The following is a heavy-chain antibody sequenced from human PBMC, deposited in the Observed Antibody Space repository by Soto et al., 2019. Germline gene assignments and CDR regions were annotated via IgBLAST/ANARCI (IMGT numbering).Heavy chain of an antibody. CDR1: GFPSRSYW. Sequence: QPGGPMRLSCPASGFPSRSYWMHWFRQAPGKGLVCVSGINSDGSSASYADTVKGRFTISRDNAKNTLYLQMNSLRAEDTAVYYCARVGQWFGELQSGYWGQGTLVTVSS. D-gene: IGHD3-10*01. CDR3: ARVGQWFGELQSGY. J-gene: IGHJ4*02. V-gene: IGHV3-74*01. CDR2: INSDGSSA.